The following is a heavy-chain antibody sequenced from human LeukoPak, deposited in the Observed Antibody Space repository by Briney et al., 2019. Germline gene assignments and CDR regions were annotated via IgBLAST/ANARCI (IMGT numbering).Heavy chain of an antibody. Sequence: ASVKVSCKASGYTFTGYYMHWVRQAPGQGLEWKGWINPNSGGSNYAQKFQGRVTMTRDTSISTAYMELSRLRSDDTAVYYCARDHRMTTVTHFDYWGQGTLVTVSS. D-gene: IGHD4-17*01. V-gene: IGHV1-2*02. CDR3: ARDHRMTTVTHFDY. CDR2: INPNSGGS. J-gene: IGHJ4*02. CDR1: GYTFTGYY.